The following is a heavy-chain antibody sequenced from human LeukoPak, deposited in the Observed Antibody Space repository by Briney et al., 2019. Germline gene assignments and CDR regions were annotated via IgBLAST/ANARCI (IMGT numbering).Heavy chain of an antibody. Sequence: GGSLRLSCAASGFTVSDSYMSWVRQAPGRGLEFVSIIYTGGSTHYVDSVKGRFTISRDNSKNTLDLQMSSLRAEDTAVYYCVNAQLQGAFDMWGQGTMVTVSS. D-gene: IGHD5-24*01. CDR2: IYTGGST. V-gene: IGHV3-53*01. CDR1: GFTVSDSY. J-gene: IGHJ3*02. CDR3: VNAQLQGAFDM.